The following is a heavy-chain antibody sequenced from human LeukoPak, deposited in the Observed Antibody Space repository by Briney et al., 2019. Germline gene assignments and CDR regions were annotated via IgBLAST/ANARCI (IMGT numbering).Heavy chain of an antibody. Sequence: SETLSLTCTVSGGSISSSSYYWGWMRQPPGKGLEWVGSIYYSGSTYYNPSLKSRVTISVDTSKNQFSLKLSSVTAADTAVYYCARRETSQAAAGKMERNWFDPWGHGTLVTVSS. CDR3: ARRETSQAAAGKMERNWFDP. CDR2: IYYSGST. J-gene: IGHJ5*02. V-gene: IGHV4-39*01. D-gene: IGHD6-13*01. CDR1: GGSISSSSYY.